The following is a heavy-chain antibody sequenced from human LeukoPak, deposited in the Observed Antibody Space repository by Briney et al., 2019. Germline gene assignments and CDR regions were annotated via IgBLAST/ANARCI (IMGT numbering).Heavy chain of an antibody. CDR2: IRATAGTT. Sequence: GGSLRLSCAASGFTFSSYAMTWVRQAPGKGLEWVSTIRATAGTTYYEDSVKGRFTISRDNSKNTLYLQMNSLRAEDTAVYYCSIGPQRYCSGGYCYGDYWGQGTLVTVSS. V-gene: IGHV3-23*01. D-gene: IGHD2-15*01. CDR1: GFTFSSYA. J-gene: IGHJ4*02. CDR3: SIGPQRYCSGGYCYGDY.